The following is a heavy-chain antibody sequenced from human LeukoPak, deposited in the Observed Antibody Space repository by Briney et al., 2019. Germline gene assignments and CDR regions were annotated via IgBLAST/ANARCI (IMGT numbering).Heavy chain of an antibody. D-gene: IGHD6-13*01. J-gene: IGHJ4*02. Sequence: SETLSLTCTVSGDSISPNYWSWIRQPPGKGLEWIGYIYYSGSTNYNPSLKSRVTISVDTSKNQFSLKLSSVTAADTAVYYCARGAYSIAAAGDHWGQGTLVTVSS. V-gene: IGHV4-59*01. CDR3: ARGAYSIAAAGDH. CDR1: GDSISPNY. CDR2: IYYSGST.